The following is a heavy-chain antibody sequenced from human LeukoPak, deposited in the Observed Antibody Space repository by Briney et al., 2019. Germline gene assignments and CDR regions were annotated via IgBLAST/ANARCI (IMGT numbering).Heavy chain of an antibody. J-gene: IGHJ6*03. V-gene: IGHV3-48*01. CDR3: ARALGTLVAPWYYYMDV. CDR1: GFTFSSYG. Sequence: GGSLRLSCAASGFTFSSYGMSWVRQAPGKGLEWVSYISSSSSTIYYADSVKGRFTISRDNAKNSLYLQMNSLRAEDTAVYYCARALGTLVAPWYYYMDVWGKGTTVTVSS. D-gene: IGHD2-8*02. CDR2: ISSSSSTI.